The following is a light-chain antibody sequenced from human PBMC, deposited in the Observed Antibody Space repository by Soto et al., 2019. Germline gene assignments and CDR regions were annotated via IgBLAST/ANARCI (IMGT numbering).Light chain of an antibody. V-gene: IGKV1-27*01. CDR1: QGISNF. CDR2: AAS. J-gene: IGKJ3*01. CDR3: QKYSSVPV. Sequence: DIQMTQSPTSLSASVGDRVTITCRASQGISNFVAWYQQKPGKAPKLLIYAASTLQSGVPSRFSGSGSGTVVPLTSNRLQHEDVATYSRQKYSSVPVFGPGTKVEIK.